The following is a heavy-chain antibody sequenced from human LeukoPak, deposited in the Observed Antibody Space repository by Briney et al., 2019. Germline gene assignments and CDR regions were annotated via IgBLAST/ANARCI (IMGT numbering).Heavy chain of an antibody. D-gene: IGHD1-26*01. Sequence: SETLSLTCAVYGGSFSGYYWSWIRQPPGKGLEWIGEINHSGSTNYNPSLKSRVTISVDTSKNQFSLKLSSVTAADTAVYYCARDGIGAVGRIDYWGQGTLVTVSS. CDR2: INHSGST. V-gene: IGHV4-34*01. CDR1: GGSFSGYY. J-gene: IGHJ4*02. CDR3: ARDGIGAVGRIDY.